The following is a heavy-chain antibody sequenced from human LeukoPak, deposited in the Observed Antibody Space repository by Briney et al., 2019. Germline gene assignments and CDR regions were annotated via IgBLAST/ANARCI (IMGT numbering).Heavy chain of an antibody. D-gene: IGHD2-2*03. Sequence: ASVKVSCTVSGYTLTELSMHWVRQAPGKGLEWMGGFDPEDGETIYAQKFQGRVTMTEDTSTDTAYMELSSLRSEDTAVYYCATEARGYCSSTSCYRWFDPWGQGTLVTVSS. V-gene: IGHV1-24*01. CDR2: FDPEDGET. J-gene: IGHJ5*02. CDR1: GYTLTELS. CDR3: ATEARGYCSSTSCYRWFDP.